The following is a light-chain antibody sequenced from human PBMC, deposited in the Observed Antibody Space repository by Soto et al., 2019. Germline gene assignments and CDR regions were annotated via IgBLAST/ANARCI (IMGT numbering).Light chain of an antibody. CDR2: GNS. CDR1: SSNIGAGYD. CDR3: QSYDTSLNAKV. J-gene: IGLJ3*02. Sequence: QSALTQPPSVSGAPGQRVTISCSGSSSNIGAGYDVQWYQQHPGKAPKLLISGNSNRPSGVPDRFSGSESGTSASLAITGFQAEDEAHYHCQSYDTSLNAKVFGGGTKLTVL. V-gene: IGLV1-40*01.